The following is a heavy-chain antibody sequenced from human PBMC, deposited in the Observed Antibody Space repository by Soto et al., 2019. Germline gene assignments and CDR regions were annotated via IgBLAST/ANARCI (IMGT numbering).Heavy chain of an antibody. CDR3: ATTTYYDILSWFDP. CDR2: INHSGST. CDR1: GGSFSGYY. V-gene: IGHV4-34*01. D-gene: IGHD3-9*01. J-gene: IGHJ5*02. Sequence: PSETLSLTCAVYGGSFSGYYLSWIRQPPGKGLEWIGEINHSGSTNYNPSLKSRVPISVDTSKNQFSLKLSSVTAADTDVYYCATTTYYDILSWFDPWDEGTLVTVSS.